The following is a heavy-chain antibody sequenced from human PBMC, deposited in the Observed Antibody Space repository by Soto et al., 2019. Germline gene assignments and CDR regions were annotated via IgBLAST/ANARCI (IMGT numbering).Heavy chain of an antibody. D-gene: IGHD4-4*01. Sequence: QVQLVQSGAEVKKPGYSLKVSCKASGGTFSSFTISWVRQAPGQGLEWRGRIIPILGIANYAQKFQCRVTITADKSTSTAYMELSSRSSEDTAVYYCARETDSNYPGYFDYWGQGTLVTVSS. V-gene: IGHV1-69*08. J-gene: IGHJ4*02. CDR1: GGTFSSFT. CDR2: IIPILGIA. CDR3: ARETDSNYPGYFDY.